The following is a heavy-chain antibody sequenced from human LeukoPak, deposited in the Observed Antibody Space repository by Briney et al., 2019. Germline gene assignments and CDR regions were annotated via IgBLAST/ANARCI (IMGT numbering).Heavy chain of an antibody. V-gene: IGHV1-2*02. CDR2: INPNSGGT. CDR1: GYTFTGYY. D-gene: IGHD6-19*01. Sequence: ASVKVSCKASGYTFTGYYIHWVRQAPGQGLEWMGWINPNSGGTNYAQKFQGRVTMTRDTSISTAYLQWSSLKASDTAMYYCARPRDPGLAVAIDYWGQGTLVTVSS. J-gene: IGHJ4*02. CDR3: ARPRDPGLAVAIDY.